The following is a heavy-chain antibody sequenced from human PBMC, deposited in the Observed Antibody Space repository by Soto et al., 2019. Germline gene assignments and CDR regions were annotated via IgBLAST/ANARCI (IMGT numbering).Heavy chain of an antibody. CDR1: GGTFSSYA. J-gene: IGHJ6*02. V-gene: IGHV1-69*13. CDR2: IIPIFGTA. D-gene: IGHD3-9*01. CDR3: ARDAESYDILTGYYPYYYYGMDV. Sequence: ASVKVSCKASGGTFSSYAISWVRQAPGQGLEWMGGIIPIFGTANYAQKFQGRVTITADESTSTAYMELSSLRSEDTAVYYCARDAESYDILTGYYPYYYYGMDVWGQGTTVTVSS.